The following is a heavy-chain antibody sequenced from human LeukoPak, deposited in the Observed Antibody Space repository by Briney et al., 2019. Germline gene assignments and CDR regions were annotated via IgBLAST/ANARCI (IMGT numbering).Heavy chain of an antibody. CDR3: ARDYYDSSGYYYFFRVGNDDAFDI. Sequence: GGSLRLSCAASGFTFSSYSMNWVRQAPGKGLEWVSSISSSSSYIYYADSVKGRFTISRDNAKNSLYLQMNSLRAEDTAVYYCARDYYDSSGYYYFFRVGNDDAFDIWGQGTMVTVSS. J-gene: IGHJ3*02. CDR1: GFTFSSYS. CDR2: ISSSSSYI. V-gene: IGHV3-21*01. D-gene: IGHD3-22*01.